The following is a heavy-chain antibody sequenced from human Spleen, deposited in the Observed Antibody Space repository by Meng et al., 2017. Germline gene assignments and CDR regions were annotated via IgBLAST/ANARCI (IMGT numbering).Heavy chain of an antibody. V-gene: IGHV4-61*02. J-gene: IGHJ5*02. Sequence: SGTVSGGSISSGSYYWSWIRQPAGKGLEWIGRIYTRGSTNYNPSLKSRVTISVDTSKNQFSLKPSSVTAADTAVYYCARDEIAAAGWFDPWGQGTQVTVSS. D-gene: IGHD6-13*01. CDR3: ARDEIAAAGWFDP. CDR2: IYTRGST. CDR1: GGSISSGSYY.